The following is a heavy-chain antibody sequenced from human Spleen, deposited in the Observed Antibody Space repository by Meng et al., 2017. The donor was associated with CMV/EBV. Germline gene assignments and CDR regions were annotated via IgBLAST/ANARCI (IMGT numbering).Heavy chain of an antibody. V-gene: IGHV1-18*01. CDR1: GYTFISPG. CDR3: ARRSGQGGSDY. CDR2: ISPYNGTT. Sequence: SCKASGYTFISPGLSWVRQAPGQGLEWMGWISPYNGTTNYAQKLQGRVTMTTDTSTSTAYMELRSLRSDDSAVYYCARRSGQGGSDYWGQGTLVTVSS. D-gene: IGHD3-16*01. J-gene: IGHJ4*02.